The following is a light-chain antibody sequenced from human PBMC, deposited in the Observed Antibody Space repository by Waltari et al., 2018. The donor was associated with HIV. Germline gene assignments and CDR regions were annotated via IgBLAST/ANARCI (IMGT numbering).Light chain of an antibody. J-gene: IGLJ1*01. Sequence: QSVLTQPPSASGTPGRRVTISCSGSSSNLGNNAGYWYQELPGTDPKLLIFGNGQRPSGVPDRFSGSKSGTSASLAISGLRSEDEADYYCAAWDDSLSGSYVFGTGTKVTVL. CDR3: AAWDDSLSGSYV. V-gene: IGLV1-47*01. CDR1: SSNLGNNA. CDR2: GNG.